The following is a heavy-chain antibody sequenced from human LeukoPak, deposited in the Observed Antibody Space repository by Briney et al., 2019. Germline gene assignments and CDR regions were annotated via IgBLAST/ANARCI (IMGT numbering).Heavy chain of an antibody. Sequence: SETLSLTCAVYGGSFSGYYWSWIRQPPGKGLEWIGEINHSGSTNYNPSLKSRVTISVDTSKNQFSLKLSSVTAADTAVYYCAILPFDCWGQGTLVTVSS. V-gene: IGHV4-34*01. CDR1: GGSFSGYY. CDR2: INHSGST. CDR3: AILPFDC. J-gene: IGHJ4*02.